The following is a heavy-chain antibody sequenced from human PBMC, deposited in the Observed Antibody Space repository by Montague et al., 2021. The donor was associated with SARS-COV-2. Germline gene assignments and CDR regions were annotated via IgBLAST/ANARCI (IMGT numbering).Heavy chain of an antibody. CDR3: ARAHSGSWAHLDN. V-gene: IGHV4-61*02. D-gene: IGHD5-12*01. CDR2: IYTSGTT. Sequence: TLSLTCTASGGSISSGSYYWSWIRQPAGKGLEWIGRIYTSGTTDYXLSLKSRVTISVDTSKNQFSLKLTSVTAADTAVYYCARAHSGSWAHLDNWGQGSLVTVSS. CDR1: GGSISSGSYY. J-gene: IGHJ4*02.